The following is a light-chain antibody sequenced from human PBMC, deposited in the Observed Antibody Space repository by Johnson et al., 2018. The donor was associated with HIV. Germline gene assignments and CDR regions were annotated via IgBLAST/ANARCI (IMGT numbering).Light chain of an antibody. Sequence: QSVLTQPPSVSAAPGQKVTISCSGSSSNIGNNYVSWYQQLPGTAPKLLIYEKNKRPSGIPDRFSGSKSGTSATLGITGLQTGDEADYYCGTWDSSLSAHYGFGTGTKITVL. J-gene: IGLJ1*01. CDR1: SSNIGNNY. CDR2: EKN. V-gene: IGLV1-51*02. CDR3: GTWDSSLSAHYG.